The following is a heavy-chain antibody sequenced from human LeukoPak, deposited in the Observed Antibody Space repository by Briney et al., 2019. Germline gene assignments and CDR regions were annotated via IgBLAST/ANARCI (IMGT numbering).Heavy chain of an antibody. J-gene: IGHJ4*02. D-gene: IGHD6-13*01. CDR2: INHSGST. CDR1: GGSFSGYY. V-gene: IGHV4-34*01. CDR3: ARLDSSSWPNCGFDY. Sequence: PSETLSLTCAVYGGSFSGYYWSWIRQPPGKGMEWVGEINHSGSTNDNPSLKRRVTISVDTSKNQFSLKLSSVTAADTAVYYCARLDSSSWPNCGFDYWGQGTLVTVSS.